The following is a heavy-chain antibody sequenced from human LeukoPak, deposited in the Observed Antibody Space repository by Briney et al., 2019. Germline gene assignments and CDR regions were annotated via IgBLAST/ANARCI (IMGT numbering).Heavy chain of an antibody. CDR1: GGSISSYY. V-gene: IGHV4-4*07. J-gene: IGHJ3*02. Sequence: SETLSLTCTVSGGSISSYYWSWIRQPAGKGLERIGRIYNSGSTNYNPSLKSRVTMSVDTSKNQFSLKLNSVTAADTAVYYCARNGLPDAFDIWGQGTMVTVSS. D-gene: IGHD5-12*01. CDR2: IYNSGST. CDR3: ARNGLPDAFDI.